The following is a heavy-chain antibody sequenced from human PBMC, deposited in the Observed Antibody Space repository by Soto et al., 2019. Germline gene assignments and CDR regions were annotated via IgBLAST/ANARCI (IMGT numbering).Heavy chain of an antibody. D-gene: IGHD2-21*02. CDR2: IYHSGST. V-gene: IGHV4-38-2*02. CDR1: GYSIRNGYY. J-gene: IGHJ5*02. CDR3: ARVGPYCGGDCYSPPP. Sequence: SETLSLTCTVSGYSIRNGYYWGWIRQPPGKGLEWIGTIYHSGSTYYNPSLKSRVTISVDSSENHFSLKLSSVTAADTAVYYCARVGPYCGGDCYSPPPWGQGTLVTVSS.